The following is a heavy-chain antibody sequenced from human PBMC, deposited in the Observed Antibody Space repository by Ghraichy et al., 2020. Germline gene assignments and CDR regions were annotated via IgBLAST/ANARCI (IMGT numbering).Heavy chain of an antibody. J-gene: IGHJ3*02. Sequence: SETLSLTCAVYGGSFSGYYWSWIRQPPGKGLECIGEINHSGSTTYNPSLKSRVTISVDTSKDQFSLKLSSVTAADTAVYYCARKLLWFGERRPHAFDIWGQGTMITVSS. V-gene: IGHV4-34*01. CDR2: INHSGST. CDR3: ARKLLWFGERRPHAFDI. D-gene: IGHD3-10*01. CDR1: GGSFSGYY.